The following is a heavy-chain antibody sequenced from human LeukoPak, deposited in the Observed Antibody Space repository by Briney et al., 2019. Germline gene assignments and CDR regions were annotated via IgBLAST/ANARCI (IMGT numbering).Heavy chain of an antibody. J-gene: IGHJ4*02. D-gene: IGHD6-19*01. Sequence: GGSLRLSCAASRFTFSSYWMHWVRQAPGKGLVWVSRIKSDGSSTSYADSVKGRFTISRDNAKNTLYLQMNSLRAEDTAVYYCAKDFTGYSSGWYPIDYWGQGTLVTVSS. V-gene: IGHV3-74*01. CDR2: IKSDGSST. CDR1: RFTFSSYW. CDR3: AKDFTGYSSGWYPIDY.